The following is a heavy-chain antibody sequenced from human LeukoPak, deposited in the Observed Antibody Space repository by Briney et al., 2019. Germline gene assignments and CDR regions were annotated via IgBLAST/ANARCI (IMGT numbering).Heavy chain of an antibody. V-gene: IGHV3-30*02. CDR3: AKVGWASGNWLSYIDY. Sequence: QPGRSLRLSCAASGFTFSSYSMHWVRQAPGKGLEWVAFIRYDGSNKYYADSVKGRFTISRDNSKNTLYLQMNSLRAEDTAVYYCAKVGWASGNWLSYIDYWGQGTLVTVSS. CDR2: IRYDGSNK. CDR1: GFTFSSYS. D-gene: IGHD3-9*01. J-gene: IGHJ4*02.